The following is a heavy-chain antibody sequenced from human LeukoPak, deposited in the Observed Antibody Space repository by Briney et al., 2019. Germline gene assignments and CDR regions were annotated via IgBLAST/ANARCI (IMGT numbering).Heavy chain of an antibody. CDR1: GGSINSTIYC. D-gene: IGHD3-10*01. V-gene: IGHV4-39*01. Sequence: KPSETLSLTCTVSGGSINSTIYCWDWIRQPPGKGLEWIGTIYLSGTTHYNPSLKSRVTISVDTSKNQFSLKLNSVTAADTAVYYCARKPIFASGRHWYYFDNWGQGTPVTPSS. J-gene: IGHJ4*02. CDR2: IYLSGTT. CDR3: ARKPIFASGRHWYYFDN.